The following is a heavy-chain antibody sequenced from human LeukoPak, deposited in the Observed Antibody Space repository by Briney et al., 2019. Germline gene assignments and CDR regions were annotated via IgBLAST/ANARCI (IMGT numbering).Heavy chain of an antibody. J-gene: IGHJ4*02. V-gene: IGHV3-23*01. CDR2: ISGSGGST. CDR3: AKDQGYYGSGSYIFDY. Sequence: GGSLRLSCAASGFTFSSYAMSWVRQAPGKGLEWVSAISGSGGSTYYADSVKGRFTISRDNSKNTLYLQMNSLRAEDTAVYYCAKDQGYYGSGSYIFDYWGQGTLVTVSS. D-gene: IGHD3-10*01. CDR1: GFTFSSYA.